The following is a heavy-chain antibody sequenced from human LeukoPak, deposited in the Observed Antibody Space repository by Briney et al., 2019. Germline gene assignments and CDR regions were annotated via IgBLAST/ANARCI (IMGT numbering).Heavy chain of an antibody. V-gene: IGHV1-8*01. CDR1: GYTFTSYD. D-gene: IGHD6-13*01. CDR2: MNPNSGNT. CDR3: ARVRMRGYSRTPPLGY. J-gene: IGHJ1*01. Sequence: ASVKVSCKASGYTFTSYDINWVRQATGQGLEWMGWMNPNSGNTGYAQKFQGRVTMTRNTSISTAYMELSSLRSEDTAVYYCARVRMRGYSRTPPLGYWGQGTLVVVSS.